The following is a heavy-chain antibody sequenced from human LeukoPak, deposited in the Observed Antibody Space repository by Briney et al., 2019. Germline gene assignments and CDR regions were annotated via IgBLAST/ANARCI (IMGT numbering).Heavy chain of an antibody. J-gene: IGHJ4*02. CDR2: IYYSGST. CDR3: ARESKSYDGSGYYHDY. Sequence: SETLSLTCTVSGGSVSSGSNYWSWIRQPPGKRLEWIGYIYYSGSTNYNPSLNSRVTISLDTSKNQFSLKLSSVTAADTAVYYCARESKSYDGSGYYHDYWGQGTLVTVSS. D-gene: IGHD3-22*01. CDR1: GGSVSSGSNY. V-gene: IGHV4-61*01.